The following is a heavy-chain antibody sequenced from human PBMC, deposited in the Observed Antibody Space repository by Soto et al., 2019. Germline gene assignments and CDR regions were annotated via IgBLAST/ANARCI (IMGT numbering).Heavy chain of an antibody. D-gene: IGHD2-2*01. CDR1: GASITTYY. CDR3: ASTARVPAF. J-gene: IGHJ4*02. Sequence: SETLSLTCTVSGASITTYYWSWFRQPPGQGLESLGYIYHTGVTNSNPSLRGRLSISIDTAKNQFSLKLSSVTSADTAIYYCASTARVPAFWGPGILVTVSS. V-gene: IGHV4-59*01. CDR2: IYHTGVT.